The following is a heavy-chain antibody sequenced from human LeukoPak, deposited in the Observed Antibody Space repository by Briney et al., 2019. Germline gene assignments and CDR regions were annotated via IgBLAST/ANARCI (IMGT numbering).Heavy chain of an antibody. Sequence: ASVKVSCKASGGTFNSYAISWVRQAPGQGLEWMGGIIPLFGTANYAQKFQGRVTITADKSTNTAYMELSSLRSEDTAVYYCARDSRIASDPHDAFDIWGQGTMVTVSS. CDR2: IIPLFGTA. J-gene: IGHJ3*02. CDR1: GGTFNSYA. CDR3: ARDSRIASDPHDAFDI. V-gene: IGHV1-69*06. D-gene: IGHD6-13*01.